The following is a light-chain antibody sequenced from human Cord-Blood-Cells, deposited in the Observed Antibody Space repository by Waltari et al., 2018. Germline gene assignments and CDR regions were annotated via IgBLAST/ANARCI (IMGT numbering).Light chain of an antibody. V-gene: IGLV2-23*01. J-gene: IGLJ1*01. Sequence: QSALTPPASVSGSPGQSITISCTGPSSDAGSYTLSSWYHQHPGKAPKLMIYEGSKRPSGVSNRFSGSKSGNTASLTISGLQAEDEADYYCCSYAGSSTYVFGTGTKVTVL. CDR1: SSDAGSYTL. CDR2: EGS. CDR3: CSYAGSSTYV.